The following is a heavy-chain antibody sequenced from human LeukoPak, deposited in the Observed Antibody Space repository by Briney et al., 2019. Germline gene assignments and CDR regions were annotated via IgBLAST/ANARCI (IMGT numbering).Heavy chain of an antibody. CDR1: GGTFSSYA. V-gene: IGHV1-69*06. D-gene: IGHD2-15*01. Sequence: ASVKVSCKASGGTFSSYAISWVRQVPGQGLEWMGGIIPIFGTANYAQKFQGRVTITADKSTSTAYMELSSLRSEDTAVYYCARSPCSGGSCYSGVSYYYYGMDVWGKGTTVTVSS. J-gene: IGHJ6*04. CDR2: IIPIFGTA. CDR3: ARSPCSGGSCYSGVSYYYYGMDV.